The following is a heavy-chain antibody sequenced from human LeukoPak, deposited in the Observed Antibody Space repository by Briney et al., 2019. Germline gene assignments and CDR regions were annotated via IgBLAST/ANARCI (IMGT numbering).Heavy chain of an antibody. D-gene: IGHD4-17*01. CDR3: ARGATVTRFDY. CDR2: IYYSGKT. V-gene: IGHV4-59*01. CDR1: GGSISIYY. Sequence: PSETLSLTCTVSGGSISIYYWNWIRQPPGKELEWIGYIYYSGKTNYNASLKSRVTISVDTSKNQFSLNLNSVTAADTAVYFCARGATVTRFDYWGQGTLVTVSS. J-gene: IGHJ4*02.